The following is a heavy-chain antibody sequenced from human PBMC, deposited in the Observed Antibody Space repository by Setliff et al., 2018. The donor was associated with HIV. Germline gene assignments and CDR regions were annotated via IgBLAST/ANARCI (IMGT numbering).Heavy chain of an antibody. D-gene: IGHD1-26*01. CDR2: INTATVTTT. Sequence: GGSLRLSCAASGFSFSSYSMNWVRQAPGKGLEWIAYINTATVTTTVDYADSVKGRFTVSRDNAKNSLFLDMNSLRDDDSAVYYCARVGRIYYFEHWGQGTVVTVSS. CDR3: ARVGRIYYFEH. V-gene: IGHV3-48*02. J-gene: IGHJ4*02. CDR1: GFSFSSYS.